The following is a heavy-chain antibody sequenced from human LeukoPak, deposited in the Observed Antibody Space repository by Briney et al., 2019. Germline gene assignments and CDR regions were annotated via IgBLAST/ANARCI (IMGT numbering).Heavy chain of an antibody. V-gene: IGHV3-11*06. CDR3: ARVQCSGGSCPVDWIDP. CDR1: GFTFSDYY. CDR2: ISSSSSYT. J-gene: IGHJ5*02. Sequence: GGSLRLSCAASGFTFSDYYMSWIRPAPGKGLEWVSYISSSSSYTNYADSVKGRFTISRDNAKNSLYLQMNSLRAEDTAVYYCARVQCSGGSCPVDWIDPWGQGTLVTVSS. D-gene: IGHD2-15*01.